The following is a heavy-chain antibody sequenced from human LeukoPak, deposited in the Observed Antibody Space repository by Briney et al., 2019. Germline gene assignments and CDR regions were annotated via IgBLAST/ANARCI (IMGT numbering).Heavy chain of an antibody. Sequence: GGSLRLSCAASGFIFSLYCMHWVRQAPGKGPMWVSRICPDGTGISYADSVKARFTTSRDNAKNTVYLQMNGLREEDTAVYYCVRDFRSADYWGQGTLVTVPS. V-gene: IGHV3-74*01. J-gene: IGHJ4*02. CDR1: GFIFSLYC. CDR3: VRDFRSADY. CDR2: ICPDGTGI.